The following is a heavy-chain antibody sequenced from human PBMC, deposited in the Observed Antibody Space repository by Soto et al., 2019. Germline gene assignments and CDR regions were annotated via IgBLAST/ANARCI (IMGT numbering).Heavy chain of an antibody. V-gene: IGHV3-33*01. CDR3: ARTDCDSSTCPSDLVGATTMDY. J-gene: IGHJ4*02. D-gene: IGHD1-26*01. Sequence: QVQLVESGGGVVQTGRSLRLSCGASGFRFSTYGMHWVRQAPGKGLEWVAVIWYDGTNKKYVDSVKGRFTISRDNSKSTLYLQMNTLRAEDTGVYYCARTDCDSSTCPSDLVGATTMDYWGQGTPVTVSS. CDR2: IWYDGTNK. CDR1: GFRFSTYG.